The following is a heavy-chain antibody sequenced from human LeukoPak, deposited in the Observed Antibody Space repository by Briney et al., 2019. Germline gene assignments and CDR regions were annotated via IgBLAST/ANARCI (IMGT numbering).Heavy chain of an antibody. V-gene: IGHV3-30*04. Sequence: PGGSLGLSCAASGFSFSNYPMQWVRQAPGKGLEWVATISYDGSSRYSAASVKGRFTISRDNSKNTLSLQMNSLRVEDTAMYYCASPPGRPNGDWGQGTLVTVSS. J-gene: IGHJ4*02. CDR1: GFSFSNYP. CDR3: ASPPGRPNGD. D-gene: IGHD7-27*01. CDR2: ISYDGSSR.